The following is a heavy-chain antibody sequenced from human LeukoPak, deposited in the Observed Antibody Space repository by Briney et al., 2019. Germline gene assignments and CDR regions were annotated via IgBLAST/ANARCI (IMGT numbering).Heavy chain of an antibody. D-gene: IGHD6-19*01. J-gene: IGHJ4*02. CDR3: AKDLSYTSGSSDY. CDR2: ITSDGDNT. Sequence: GGSLRLSCAASGFSFSNYWMSWVRQAPGKGLEWVSTITSDGDNTYSADSVKGRITFSRDNSKNTLSLQLRSLRAEDTAVYYCAKDLSYTSGSSDYWGQGTLVTVSS. V-gene: IGHV3-23*01. CDR1: GFSFSNYW.